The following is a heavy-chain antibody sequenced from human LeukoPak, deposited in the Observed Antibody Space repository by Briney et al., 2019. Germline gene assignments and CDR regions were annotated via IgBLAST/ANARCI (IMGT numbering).Heavy chain of an antibody. J-gene: IGHJ3*02. V-gene: IGHV4-31*03. CDR1: GGSISSGGYY. D-gene: IGHD4-23*01. CDR3: ARGYGGISDGFDI. Sequence: PSETLSLTCTVSGGSISSGGYYWSWIRQHPGKGLEWIGYIYYSGSTYYNPSLKSRVTISVDTSKNQFSLKLSSVTAADTAGYCFARGYGGISDGFDIWGPGTMVSVSS. CDR2: IYYSGST.